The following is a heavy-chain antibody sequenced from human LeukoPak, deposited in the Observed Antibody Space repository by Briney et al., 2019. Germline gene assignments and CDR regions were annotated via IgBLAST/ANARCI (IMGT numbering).Heavy chain of an antibody. CDR1: GFTFSSYD. CDR2: IGTAGDT. CDR3: ARGGGSSWYHDY. D-gene: IGHD6-13*01. Sequence: GGSLRLSCAASGFTFSSYDMHWVRQATGKGLEWVSAIGTAGDTYYPGSVKGRFTISRENAKNSLYLQMNSLRAGDTAVYYCARGGGSSWYHDYWGQGTLVTVSS. V-gene: IGHV3-13*01. J-gene: IGHJ4*02.